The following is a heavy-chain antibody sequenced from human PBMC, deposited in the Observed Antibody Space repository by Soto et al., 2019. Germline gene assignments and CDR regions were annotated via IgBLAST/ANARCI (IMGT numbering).Heavy chain of an antibody. V-gene: IGHV4-59*11. D-gene: IGHD6-13*01. CDR2: IYYSGST. CDR3: ASSNIAAAGFYYYGMDV. CDR1: WGSIISLC. Sequence: SETLSLTCTVSWGSIISLCCSCLLQPQGKGLEWIGYIYYSGSTNYNPSLKSRVTISVDTSKNQFSLKLSSVTAADTAVYYCASSNIAAAGFYYYGMDVWGRGTTVTVSS. J-gene: IGHJ6*02.